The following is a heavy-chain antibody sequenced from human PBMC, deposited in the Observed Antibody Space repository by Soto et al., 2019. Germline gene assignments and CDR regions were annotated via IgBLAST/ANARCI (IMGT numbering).Heavy chain of an antibody. Sequence: QAQLMQSGAEVKKPGSSVKVSCKASVVTFSGYAINWVRQAPGQGLEWMGGIIPLLGITDYGQKFQGRITIAADESTGTAYMDLSGLRSEDTAVYYCARDPRSIPGPPSCGDFQHWGQCTLVSVSS. D-gene: IGHD2-21*01. CDR1: VVTFSGYA. CDR2: IIPLLGIT. J-gene: IGHJ1*01. V-gene: IGHV1-69*01. CDR3: ARDPRSIPGPPSCGDFQH.